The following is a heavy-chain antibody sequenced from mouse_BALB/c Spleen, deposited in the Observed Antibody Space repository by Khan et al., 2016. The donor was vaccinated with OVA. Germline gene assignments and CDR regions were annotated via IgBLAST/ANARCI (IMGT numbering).Heavy chain of an antibody. V-gene: IGHV2-9*02. Sequence: QVQLQQSGPGLVAPSQSLSITCTVSGFSLTSHGVHWVRQPPGRGLEWLGVIWAGGSTNYNSALMSRLSISKDSSKSQVFLKMNSLQTDDTAMYCCARNREPDYFDYWGQGTTLTVSS. J-gene: IGHJ2*01. CDR1: GFSLTSHG. CDR3: ARNREPDYFDY. CDR2: IWAGGST.